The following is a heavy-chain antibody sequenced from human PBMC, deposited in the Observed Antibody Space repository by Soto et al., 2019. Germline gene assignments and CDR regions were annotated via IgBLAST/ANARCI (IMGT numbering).Heavy chain of an antibody. CDR3: ARDKYGGYDGHFDY. CDR2: IYYSGCP. Sequence: LSLTFTVSVXSINSYYWSWIRQPPGKGLEWIGYIYYSGCPNYNPSLKSRVTISVDRSKNQFSLKLTSVTAADTAVYYCARDKYGGYDGHFDYWGQGTLVTVSS. V-gene: IGHV4-59*01. J-gene: IGHJ4*02. D-gene: IGHD5-12*01. CDR1: VXSINSYY.